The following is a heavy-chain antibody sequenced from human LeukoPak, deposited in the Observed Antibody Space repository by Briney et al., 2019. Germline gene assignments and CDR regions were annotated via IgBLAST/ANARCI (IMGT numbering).Heavy chain of an antibody. CDR3: ARLGYSSASSVFDI. CDR1: GASLMSYY. J-gene: IGHJ3*02. Sequence: PSETLSLTCTVSGASLMSYYWGWIRQPPGKGLEWVGYIYYSGTTTYNPSLKSRVTISVDTSKNQFSLNLSSVTAADTAVYYCARLGYSSASSVFDIWGQGTMVTVSS. V-gene: IGHV4-59*08. CDR2: IYYSGTT. D-gene: IGHD6-19*01.